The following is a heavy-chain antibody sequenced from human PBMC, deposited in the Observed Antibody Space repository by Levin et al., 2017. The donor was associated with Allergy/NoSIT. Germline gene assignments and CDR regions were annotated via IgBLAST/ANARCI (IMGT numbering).Heavy chain of an antibody. Sequence: NSSETLSLTCTVSGASINSYYWSWIRLSPGKGLEWIGHINYSGAPRDNPSLKGRVTMSLDTSKNHISLELRSVTAADTAVYYCASSGRNPYYGIEVWGQGTTVTVSS. V-gene: IGHV4-59*12. D-gene: IGHD1-14*01. J-gene: IGHJ6*02. CDR2: INYSGAP. CDR3: ASSGRNPYYGIEV. CDR1: GASINSYY.